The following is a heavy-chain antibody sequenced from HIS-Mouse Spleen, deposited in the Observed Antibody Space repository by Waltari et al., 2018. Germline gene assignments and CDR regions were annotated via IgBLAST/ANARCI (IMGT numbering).Heavy chain of an antibody. CDR1: GGSISLSSSH. J-gene: IGHJ2*01. CDR3: AREIPYSSSWYDWYFDL. Sequence: QLQLQESGPGLVKPSETLSLTCTVSGGSISLSSSHLRWIREPPGKGLEWIGSIYYSGSTYYNPSLKSRVTISVDTSKNQFSLKLSSVTAADTAVYYCAREIPYSSSWYDWYFDLWGRGTLVTVSS. D-gene: IGHD6-13*01. CDR2: IYYSGST. V-gene: IGHV4-39*07.